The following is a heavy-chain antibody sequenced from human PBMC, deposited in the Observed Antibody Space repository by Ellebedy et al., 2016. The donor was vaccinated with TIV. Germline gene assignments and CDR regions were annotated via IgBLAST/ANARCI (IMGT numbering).Heavy chain of an antibody. V-gene: IGHV3-23*01. Sequence: PGGSLRLSCAASGFTFSSYAMRWVRQAPGKGLEWVSTISNTGGRTYYADSVEGRFTISSDNSKKTLYLQMNSLRAEETALYYCAKGRGGGSDSSAPRYYFDYWGLGTLVTVSS. CDR2: ISNTGGRT. D-gene: IGHD3-22*01. J-gene: IGHJ4*02. CDR1: GFTFSSYA. CDR3: AKGRGGGSDSSAPRYYFDY.